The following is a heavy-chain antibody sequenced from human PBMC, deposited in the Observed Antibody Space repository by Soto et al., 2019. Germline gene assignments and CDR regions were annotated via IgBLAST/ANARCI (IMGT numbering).Heavy chain of an antibody. Sequence: SETLSLTCTVSGGSISSSSYYWGWIRQPPGKGLEWIGSIYYSGSTYYNPSPKSRVTISVDTSKNQFSLKLSSVTAADTAVYYCARLTPFQNYFDYSGQGTLVTVSS. CDR3: ARLTPFQNYFDY. CDR1: GGSISSSSYY. CDR2: IYYSGST. V-gene: IGHV4-39*01. D-gene: IGHD3-16*01. J-gene: IGHJ4*02.